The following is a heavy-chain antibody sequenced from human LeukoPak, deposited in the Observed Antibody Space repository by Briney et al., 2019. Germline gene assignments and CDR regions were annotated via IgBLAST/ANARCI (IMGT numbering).Heavy chain of an antibody. CDR3: ASGRITMVRGRRHAFDI. CDR1: GGSISSSSYY. V-gene: IGHV4-39*01. D-gene: IGHD3-10*01. CDR2: IYYSGST. J-gene: IGHJ3*02. Sequence: PSETLSLTCTVSGGSISSSSYYWGWIRQPPGKGLEWIGSIYYSGSTYYNPSLKSRVTISVDTSKNQFSLKLSSVTAADTAVYYCASGRITMVRGRRHAFDIWGQGTMVTVSS.